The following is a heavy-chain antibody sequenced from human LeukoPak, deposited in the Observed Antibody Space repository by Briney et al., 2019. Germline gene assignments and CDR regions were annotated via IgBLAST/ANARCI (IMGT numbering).Heavy chain of an antibody. Sequence: GGSLRLSCAASGFTFSRYSMSWDRQAEGEGVEWVLFINNDGNSTYYVDSVKGRFTISRDNSKNTLYLQMNSLRAEDTALHYCAKVRDWYFDLWGRGTLVTVSS. V-gene: IGHV3-23*03. J-gene: IGHJ2*01. CDR3: AKVRDWYFDL. CDR1: GFTFSRYS. CDR2: INNDGNST.